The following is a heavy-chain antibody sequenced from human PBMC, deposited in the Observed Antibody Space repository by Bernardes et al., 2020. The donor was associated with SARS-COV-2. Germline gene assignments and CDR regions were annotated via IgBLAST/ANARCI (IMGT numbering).Heavy chain of an antibody. CDR1: GFTFSDHY. V-gene: IGHV3-72*01. Sequence: GESLTLSCTASGFTFSDHYMDWVRQPPGKGLEWDGRSRCKVDSYTTEYAASVKGRFTNPRDDSKNSVYLQIYSLKIEDTDVYYCARDQWRPDYYYVLDVWGQGTNGTGS. CDR3: ARDQWRPDYYYVLDV. J-gene: IGHJ6*02. CDR2: SRCKVDSYTT. D-gene: IGHD3-16*01.